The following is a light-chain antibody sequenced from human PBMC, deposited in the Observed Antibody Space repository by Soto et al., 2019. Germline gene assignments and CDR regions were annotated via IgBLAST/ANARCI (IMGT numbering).Light chain of an antibody. V-gene: IGKV3-11*01. Sequence: PGERSTLSCMASQSVISYLAWYQRKPGQAPRLLIYDASNRATGIPVRFSGSGSGTDFTLTISRLEPEDFAVYYCQQQGRSWITFGQGTRLEI. CDR2: DAS. CDR3: QQQGRSWIT. J-gene: IGKJ5*01. CDR1: QSVISY.